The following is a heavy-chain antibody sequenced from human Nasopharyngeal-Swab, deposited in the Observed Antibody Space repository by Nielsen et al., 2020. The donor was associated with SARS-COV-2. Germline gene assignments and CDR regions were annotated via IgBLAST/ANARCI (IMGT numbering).Heavy chain of an antibody. CDR3: AKDYYDSSGYHPDAFDI. J-gene: IGHJ3*02. Sequence: GGSLRLPCAASGFTFSSYAMSWVRQAPGKGLEWVSAISGSGGSTYYADSVKGRFTISRDNSKNTLYLQMNSLRAEDTAVYYCAKDYYDSSGYHPDAFDIWGQGTMVTLSS. D-gene: IGHD3-22*01. CDR2: ISGSGGST. CDR1: GFTFSSYA. V-gene: IGHV3-23*01.